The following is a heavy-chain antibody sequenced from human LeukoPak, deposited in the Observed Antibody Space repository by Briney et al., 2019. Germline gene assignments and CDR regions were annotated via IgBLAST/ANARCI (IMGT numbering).Heavy chain of an antibody. Sequence: PSETLSLTCTVSGGSISDYYWSWIRQPPGRGLEWIAYSGSTNYNPSLKSRVIMSVDASKNQFSLKLSPVTAADTAVYYCARVGIDYSGNIIKYYFDYWGQGTLVTVSS. CDR1: GGSISDYY. J-gene: IGHJ4*02. D-gene: IGHD4-23*01. CDR3: ARVGIDYSGNIIKYYFDY. CDR2: SGST. V-gene: IGHV4-59*01.